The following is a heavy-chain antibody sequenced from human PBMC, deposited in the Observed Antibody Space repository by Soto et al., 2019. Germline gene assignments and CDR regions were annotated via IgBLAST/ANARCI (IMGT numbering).Heavy chain of an antibody. CDR3: ASDASVNVFDV. CDR1: SYTFTS. D-gene: IGHD3-3*01. V-gene: IGHV1-18*01. Sequence: ASVKVSCNASSYTFTSVSLVRQAPGQGLEWMGWISAYNGNTNYAQKLQGRVTMTTDPSTSTAYMELRSLRSDDTAVYYCASDASVNVFDVSGQGTMV. CDR2: ISAYNGNT. J-gene: IGHJ3*01.